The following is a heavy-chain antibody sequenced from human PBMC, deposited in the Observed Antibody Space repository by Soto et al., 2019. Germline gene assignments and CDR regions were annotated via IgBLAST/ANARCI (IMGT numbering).Heavy chain of an antibody. J-gene: IGHJ4*02. D-gene: IGHD6-19*01. Sequence: GGSLRLSCSASGFTFGSYSMRWVRQATGEGQGLRRGLEWVSVIHSGGSTYYADSVKGRFTVSRDNSKSTLYLHMSSLRAEDKALYYCARTTAVAGTPEFDYWGQGTLVTVSS. CDR2: IHSGGST. CDR3: ARTTAVAGTPEFDY. CDR1: GFTFGSYS. V-gene: IGHV3-66*02.